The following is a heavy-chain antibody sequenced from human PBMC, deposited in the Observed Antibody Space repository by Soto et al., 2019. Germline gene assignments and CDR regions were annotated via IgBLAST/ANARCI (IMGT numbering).Heavy chain of an antibody. D-gene: IGHD3-3*01. V-gene: IGHV1-46*03. CDR3: ARENYDFWSGYWENWFDP. CDR2: INPSGGST. J-gene: IGHJ5*02. CDR1: GYTFTSYY. Sequence: ASVEVSCKASGYTFTSYYMHWVRQAPGQGLEWMGIINPSGGSTSYAQKFQGRVTMTRDTSTSTVYMELSSLRSEDTAVYYCARENYDFWSGYWENWFDPWGQGTLVTVSS.